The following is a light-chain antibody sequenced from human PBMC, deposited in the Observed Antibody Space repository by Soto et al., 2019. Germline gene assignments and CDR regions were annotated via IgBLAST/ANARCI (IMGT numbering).Light chain of an antibody. CDR2: ADN. J-gene: IGLJ1*01. V-gene: IGLV3-21*02. Sequence: SYELTQPSSVSVAPGQTASITCGGDNIGSSRVNWYQQRPGQAPVMVVFADNDRPSGIPERFSGSKSGNTATLTISRVEAGDEADYYCQVRDGGRNYVLGSGTKLTVL. CDR1: NIGSSR. CDR3: QVRDGGRNYV.